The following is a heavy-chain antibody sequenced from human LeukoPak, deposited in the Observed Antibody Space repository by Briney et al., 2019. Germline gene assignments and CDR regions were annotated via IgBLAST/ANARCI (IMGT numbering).Heavy chain of an antibody. Sequence: GASVKVSCKASGYTFTSYGISWVRQAAGQGREWMGWISAYNGNTNYAQKLQGRVTMTTDTSTSTAYMELRSLRSDDTAVYYCARELEGADYFDYWGQGTLVTVSS. CDR2: ISAYNGNT. D-gene: IGHD1-26*01. CDR1: GYTFTSYG. CDR3: ARELEGADYFDY. J-gene: IGHJ4*02. V-gene: IGHV1-18*01.